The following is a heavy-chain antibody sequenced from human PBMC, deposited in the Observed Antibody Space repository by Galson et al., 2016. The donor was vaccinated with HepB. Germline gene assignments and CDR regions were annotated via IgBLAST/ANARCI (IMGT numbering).Heavy chain of an antibody. Sequence: SVKASCKASGYTFTSYGISWVRQAPGQGLEWMGWISVYNDNTNYAQKFQGRLTMTTDTSTNTAYLELRSPKSDDTAVFYCARDLGANSVGPSIYWGQGTLVTVSS. CDR1: GYTFTSYG. V-gene: IGHV1-18*01. D-gene: IGHD4-23*01. CDR3: ARDLGANSVGPSIY. J-gene: IGHJ4*02. CDR2: ISVYNDNT.